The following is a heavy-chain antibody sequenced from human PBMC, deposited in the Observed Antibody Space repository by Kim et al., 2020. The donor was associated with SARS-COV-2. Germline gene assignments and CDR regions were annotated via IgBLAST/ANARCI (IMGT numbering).Heavy chain of an antibody. CDR3: ARQPRYSGTYYAFDI. Sequence: PSLKSRVTISEDQSNNQFSLKLSSVTAADTALYYCARQPRYSGTYYAFDIWGQGTMVTVSS. V-gene: IGHV4-39*01. D-gene: IGHD1-26*01. J-gene: IGHJ3*02.